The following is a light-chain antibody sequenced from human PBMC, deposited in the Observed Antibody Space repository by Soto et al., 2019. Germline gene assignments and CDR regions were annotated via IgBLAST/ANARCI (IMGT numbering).Light chain of an antibody. CDR3: QHYNNWPLT. J-gene: IGKJ1*01. CDR1: KSISGT. V-gene: IGKV3-15*01. CDR2: GAS. Sequence: EIVMTQSPATLSVSPGGRATLSYRASKSISGTFAWYQKKPGQAPRLLIYGASTRATSFPARFSRSESGTALTLTISSVQSEDLAVYYCQHYNNWPLTFGQGTKVEIK.